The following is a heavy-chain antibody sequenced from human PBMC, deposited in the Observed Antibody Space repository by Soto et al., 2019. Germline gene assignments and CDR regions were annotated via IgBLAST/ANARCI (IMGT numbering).Heavy chain of an antibody. CDR2: IYYSGST. V-gene: IGHV4-39*01. D-gene: IGHD2-2*01. CDR1: GGSISSSSYY. J-gene: IGHJ4*02. CDR3: ARSKGVRPEVFDY. Sequence: QLQLQESGPGLVKPSETLSLTCTVSGGSISSSSYYWGWIRQPPGKGLEWIGSIYYSGSTYYNPSLKSRVTISVDTSKNQFSLKLSSVTAADTAVYYCARSKGVRPEVFDYWGQGTLVTVSS.